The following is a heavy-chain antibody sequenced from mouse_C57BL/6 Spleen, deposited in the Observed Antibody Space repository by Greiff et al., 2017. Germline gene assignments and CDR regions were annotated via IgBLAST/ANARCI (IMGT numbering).Heavy chain of an antibody. CDR1: GFNIKNTY. V-gene: IGHV14-3*01. CDR3: ARNYYGSSPFDY. D-gene: IGHD1-1*01. J-gene: IGHJ2*01. Sequence: VQLKQSVAELVRPGASVKLFCTASGFNIKNTYMHWVKQRPEQGLEWIGRIDPANGNTKYSPKFQGKATITADTSSNTAYLQLSSLTSEDTAIYYCARNYYGSSPFDYWGQGTTLTVSS. CDR2: IDPANGNT.